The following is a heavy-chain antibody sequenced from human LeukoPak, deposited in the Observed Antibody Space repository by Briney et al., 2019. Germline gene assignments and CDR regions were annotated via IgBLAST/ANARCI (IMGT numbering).Heavy chain of an antibody. D-gene: IGHD6-13*01. J-gene: IGHJ4*02. CDR1: GGSISSYY. CDR2: IYYSGST. CDR3: AREPALAAARLFDY. V-gene: IGHV4-59*12. Sequence: TSETLSLTCTVSGGSISSYYWSWIRQPPGKGLEWIGYIYYSGSTNYNPSLKSRVTISVDTSKNQFSLKLSSVTAADTAVYYCAREPALAAARLFDYWGQGTLVTVSS.